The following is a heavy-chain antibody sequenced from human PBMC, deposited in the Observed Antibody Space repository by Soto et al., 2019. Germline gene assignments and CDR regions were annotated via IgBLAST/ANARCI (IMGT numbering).Heavy chain of an antibody. V-gene: IGHV3-7*01. CDR1: GFTLSSYW. J-gene: IGHJ4*02. Sequence: LRLSCAASGFTLSSYWMSWVRRAPGKGLEWVANIRQDGSNKYYEDSVKGRFTSSRDNSKNTLYLQMNSLRAEDTAVYYCAREYQLLTYYFDYWGQGTLVTVSS. CDR3: AREYQLLTYYFDY. D-gene: IGHD2-2*01. CDR2: IRQDGSNK.